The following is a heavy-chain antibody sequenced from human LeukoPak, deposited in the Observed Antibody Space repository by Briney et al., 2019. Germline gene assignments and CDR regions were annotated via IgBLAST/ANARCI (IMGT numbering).Heavy chain of an antibody. Sequence: PGRSLRLSCTASGFTFGDYAMSWVRQAPGKGLEWVGFIRSKAYGGTTEYAASVKGRFTISRDDSKSIAYLQMNSLKTEDTAGYYSTRAFKLLEWSLSFYYYYGMDVWGQGTTVTVSS. CDR1: GFTFGDYA. CDR2: IRSKAYGGTT. J-gene: IGHJ6*02. CDR3: TRAFKLLEWSLSFYYYYGMDV. V-gene: IGHV3-49*04. D-gene: IGHD3-3*01.